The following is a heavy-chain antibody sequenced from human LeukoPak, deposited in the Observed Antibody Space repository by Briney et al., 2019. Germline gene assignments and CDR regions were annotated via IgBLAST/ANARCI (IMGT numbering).Heavy chain of an antibody. Sequence: GGSLRLSCAASGFTFSSYWMSWVRQAPGKGLEWVANIKQDGSEKYYVDSVKGRFTISRDNAKNSLYLQMNSLRAEDTAVYYCARVLSIAAAGDDYWGQGTLVTVSS. CDR1: GFTFSSYW. D-gene: IGHD6-13*01. CDR2: IKQDGSEK. V-gene: IGHV3-7*01. CDR3: ARVLSIAAAGDDY. J-gene: IGHJ4*02.